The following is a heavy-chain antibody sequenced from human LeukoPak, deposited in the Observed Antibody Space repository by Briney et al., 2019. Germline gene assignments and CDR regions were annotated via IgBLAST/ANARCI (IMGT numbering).Heavy chain of an antibody. CDR3: ARGGIAAAGTPHY. J-gene: IGHJ4*02. CDR1: GFTFSSYS. CDR2: ISSSSSYI. Sequence: AGGSLRLSCAASGFTFSSYSMNWVRQAPGKGLEWVSSISSSSSYIYYADSVKGRFTISRDSAKNSLYLQMNSLRAEDTAVYYCARGGIAAAGTPHYWGQGTLVTVSS. V-gene: IGHV3-21*01. D-gene: IGHD6-13*01.